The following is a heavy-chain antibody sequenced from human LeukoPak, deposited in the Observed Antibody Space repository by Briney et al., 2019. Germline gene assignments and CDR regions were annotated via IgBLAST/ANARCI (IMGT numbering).Heavy chain of an antibody. Sequence: GASVKVSCKVSGYTLTELSMHWVRQAPGKGLEWMGGFDPEDGETIYAQKFQGRVTMTEDTSTDTAYMELSSLRSEDTAVYYCATARIAARPFTRFDPWGQGTLVTVSS. J-gene: IGHJ5*02. CDR3: ATARIAARPFTRFDP. CDR1: GYTLTELS. V-gene: IGHV1-24*01. D-gene: IGHD6-6*01. CDR2: FDPEDGET.